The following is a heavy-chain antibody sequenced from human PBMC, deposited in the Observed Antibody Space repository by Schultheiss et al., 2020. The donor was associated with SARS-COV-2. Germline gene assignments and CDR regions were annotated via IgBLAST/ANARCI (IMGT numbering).Heavy chain of an antibody. D-gene: IGHD1-1*01. CDR1: GGSISSDGYY. V-gene: IGHV4-31*03. CDR3: ARLTWTYVEGTECFDI. CDR2: IYYSANT. Sequence: SETLSLTCTVSGGSISSDGYYWSWIRQHPGKGLQWIGYIYYSANTYYNPSLKSRLTISVDTSKNQFSLKLSSVTAADTAVYYCARLTWTYVEGTECFDIWGQGTLVTVSS. J-gene: IGHJ4*02.